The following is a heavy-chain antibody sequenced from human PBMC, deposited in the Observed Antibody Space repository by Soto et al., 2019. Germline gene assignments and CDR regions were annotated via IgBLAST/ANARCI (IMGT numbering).Heavy chain of an antibody. CDR1: GYSFTSYW. CDR2: IYPGDFDT. Sequence: PGESLKISCKGSGYSFTSYWIGWVRQMPGKGLEWMGIIYPGDFDTRYSPSFQGQVTISADKSISTAYLQWSSLKASDTAMYYCGRVYCRGDSCYEIDYWGQGTQVTVSS. V-gene: IGHV5-51*01. J-gene: IGHJ4*02. D-gene: IGHD2-15*01. CDR3: GRVYCRGDSCYEIDY.